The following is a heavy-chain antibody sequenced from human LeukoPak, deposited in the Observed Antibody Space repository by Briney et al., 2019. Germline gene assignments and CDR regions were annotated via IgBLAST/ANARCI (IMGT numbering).Heavy chain of an antibody. V-gene: IGHV4-59*08. CDR1: GGSISSSY. CDR3: ARTGPVVTPFDY. D-gene: IGHD3-22*01. Sequence: PSETLSLTCTVSGGSISSSYWTWIRQPPGKGLEWIGYIYYSGGTNYNPSLKSRVTMSVDTSKNQFSLKLRSVTAADTAVYYCARTGPVVTPFDYWGQGIPVTVSS. CDR2: IYYSGGT. J-gene: IGHJ4*02.